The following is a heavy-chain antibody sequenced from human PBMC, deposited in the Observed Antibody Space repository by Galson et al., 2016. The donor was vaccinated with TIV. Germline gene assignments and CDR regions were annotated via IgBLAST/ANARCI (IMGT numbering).Heavy chain of an antibody. V-gene: IGHV1-24*01. CDR2: YDRENGER. CDR1: GYRLSKLS. J-gene: IGHJ4*01. CDR3: APSLGYSQIFDY. D-gene: IGHD5-24*01. Sequence: SVKVSCKVSGYRLSKLSMYWVRQAPGKGLEWMGGYDRENGERVHTQKFQGRVTMTEDSSTDTAYMDLRSLRSEDTAVYFCAPSLGYSQIFDYGGHGPLVPVSS.